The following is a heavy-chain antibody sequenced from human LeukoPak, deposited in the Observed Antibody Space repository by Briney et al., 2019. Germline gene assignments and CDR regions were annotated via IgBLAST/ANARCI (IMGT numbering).Heavy chain of an antibody. Sequence: GASVKVSCKASGYTFTSYAMHWVRQAPGQGLEWMGWINAGNGNTKYSQKFQGRVTITRDTSASTAYMELSSLRSEDTAVYYCARDRRVTYYYFDYWGQGTLVTVSS. V-gene: IGHV1-3*01. CDR2: INAGNGNT. D-gene: IGHD2-21*02. CDR3: ARDRRVTYYYFDY. CDR1: GYTFTSYA. J-gene: IGHJ4*02.